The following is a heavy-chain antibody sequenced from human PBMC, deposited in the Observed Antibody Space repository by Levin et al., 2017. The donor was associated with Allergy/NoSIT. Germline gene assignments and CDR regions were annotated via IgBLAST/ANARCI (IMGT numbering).Heavy chain of an antibody. J-gene: IGHJ2*01. CDR3: ARCHYPKYSSGWYERPQRWYFDL. CDR1: GGSFSGYY. CDR2: INHSGST. V-gene: IGHV4-34*01. D-gene: IGHD6-19*01. Sequence: TGGSLRLSCAVYGGSFSGYYWSWIRQPPGKGLEWIGEINHSGSTNYNPSLKSRVTISVDTSKNQFSLKLSSVTAADTAVYYCARCHYPKYSSGWYERPQRWYFDLWGRGTLVTVSS.